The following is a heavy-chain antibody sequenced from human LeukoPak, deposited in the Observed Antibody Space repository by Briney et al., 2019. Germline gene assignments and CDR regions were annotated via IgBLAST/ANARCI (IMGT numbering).Heavy chain of an antibody. Sequence: GGSLRLSCVVSGFTFDDYAMHWVRQAPGKGLEWISGISWNSGSIGYGDSVKGRFTISRDNSKNTLYLQMNSLRAEDTAVYYCARDHLAAAHDYWGQGTLVTVSS. D-gene: IGHD6-13*01. V-gene: IGHV3-9*01. CDR2: ISWNSGSI. CDR3: ARDHLAAAHDY. J-gene: IGHJ4*02. CDR1: GFTFDDYA.